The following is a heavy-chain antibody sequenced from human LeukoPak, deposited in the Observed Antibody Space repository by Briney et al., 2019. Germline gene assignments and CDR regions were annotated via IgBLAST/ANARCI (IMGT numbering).Heavy chain of an antibody. CDR2: ISGSGGST. D-gene: IGHD6-13*01. CDR3: ANSENRQLFDY. J-gene: IGHJ4*02. Sequence: GGSLRLSCAASGFIFSSFGMSWVRQAPGKGLEWVSAISGSGGSTYYADSVKGRFTISRDNSKNTLYLQMNSLRAEDTAVYYCANSENRQLFDYWGQGTLVTVSS. CDR1: GFIFSSFG. V-gene: IGHV3-23*01.